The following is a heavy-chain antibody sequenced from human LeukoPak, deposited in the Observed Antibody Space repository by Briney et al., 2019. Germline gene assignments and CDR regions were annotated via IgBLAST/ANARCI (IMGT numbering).Heavy chain of an antibody. CDR1: GFTFDDYA. CDR3: AKDIGGGYNYGSY. V-gene: IGHV3-9*01. D-gene: IGHD5-24*01. Sequence: PGGSLRLSCAASGFTFDDYAMHWVRQAPGKGLEWVSGISWNSGSIGYADSVKGRFTISRDNAKNSLYLQMNSLRAEDTALYYCAKDIGGGYNYGSYWGQGTLVTVSS. J-gene: IGHJ4*02. CDR2: ISWNSGSI.